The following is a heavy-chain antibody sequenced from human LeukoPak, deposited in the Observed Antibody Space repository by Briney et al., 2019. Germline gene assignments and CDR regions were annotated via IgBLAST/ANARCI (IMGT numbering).Heavy chain of an antibody. CDR3: AREGGYYDILTDDASDI. CDR2: IYYSGST. J-gene: IGHJ3*02. V-gene: IGHV4-30-4*08. Sequence: PSETLSLTCTVSGGSISSGDYYWSWIRQPPGKGLEWIGYIYYSGSTYYNPSLKSRVTISVDTSKNQFSLKLSSVTAADTAVYYCAREGGYYDILTDDASDIWGQGTMVTVSS. D-gene: IGHD3-9*01. CDR1: GGSISSGDYY.